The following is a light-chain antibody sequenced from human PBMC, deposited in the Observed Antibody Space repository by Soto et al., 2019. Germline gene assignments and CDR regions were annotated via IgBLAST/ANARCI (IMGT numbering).Light chain of an antibody. Sequence: EIVMTQSPATLSVSPGERATLSCRASQSVSSNVAWYQQKPGQAPRLLIYGASTRATGIPARFSGSGSGTEFTLTISSLQSEDFAVYYCQQYNNWPPERTFGQGTKVEIK. CDR1: QSVSSN. CDR2: GAS. CDR3: QQYNNWPPERT. J-gene: IGKJ1*01. V-gene: IGKV3-15*01.